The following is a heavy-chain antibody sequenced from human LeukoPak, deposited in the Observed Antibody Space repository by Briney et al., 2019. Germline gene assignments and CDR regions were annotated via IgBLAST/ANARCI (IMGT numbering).Heavy chain of an antibody. CDR2: IYYSGST. CDR1: GGSISSYY. J-gene: IGHJ4*02. D-gene: IGHD5-24*01. CDR3: ARKDGDG. V-gene: IGHV4-59*01. Sequence: KPSETLSLTCTVSGGSISSYYWSWIRQPPGKGLEWIGYIYYSGSTNYNPSLRGRVTISLDTSKNQVSLKLSSVTAADTAMYYCARKDGDGWGQGTLVTVSS.